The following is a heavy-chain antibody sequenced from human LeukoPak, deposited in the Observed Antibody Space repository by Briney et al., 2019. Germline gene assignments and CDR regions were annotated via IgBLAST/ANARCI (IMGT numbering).Heavy chain of an antibody. CDR1: GFTFSRYW. V-gene: IGHV3-7*01. CDR2: IKEDGSEN. J-gene: IGHJ6*02. CDR3: ARDETGMDV. Sequence: PGGSLRLSCAASGFTFSRYWMTWVRQAPGKGLEWVANIKEDGSENSYVESVKGRFTISRDNAKNSLYLQLNSLRAEDTAVYYCARDETGMDVWGQGTTVTVSS.